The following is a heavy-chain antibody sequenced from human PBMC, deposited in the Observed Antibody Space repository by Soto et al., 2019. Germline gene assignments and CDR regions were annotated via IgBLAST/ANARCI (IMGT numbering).Heavy chain of an antibody. CDR1: GDSMTSSSYY. Sequence: QLQLQESGPGLVKPSETLSLTCTVSGDSMTSSSYYWGWIRQPPGKGLEWIGSIYYSERTSYNSGSTYDTPTLKSRVTISGDTSKSQSSLKLSSVTAADTAVYYCARHTRNQFDPWGQGTLVTVSS. J-gene: IGHJ5*02. V-gene: IGHV4-39*01. CDR2: IYYSERTSYNSGST. CDR3: ARHTRNQFDP.